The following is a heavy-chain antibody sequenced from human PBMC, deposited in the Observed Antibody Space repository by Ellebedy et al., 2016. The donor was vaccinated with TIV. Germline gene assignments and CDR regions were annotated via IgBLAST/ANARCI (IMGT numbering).Heavy chain of an antibody. Sequence: GESLKISXAASGFTFSSYAMSWVRQAPGKGVEWGSAISGNGVSTYYADSVKGRFTISRDNSKNTLYLQMNSLRAEDTAVYYCAKAQGYCSGGSCYSRAYYFDYWGQGTLVTVSS. V-gene: IGHV3-23*01. CDR2: ISGNGVST. D-gene: IGHD2-15*01. CDR3: AKAQGYCSGGSCYSRAYYFDY. J-gene: IGHJ4*02. CDR1: GFTFSSYA.